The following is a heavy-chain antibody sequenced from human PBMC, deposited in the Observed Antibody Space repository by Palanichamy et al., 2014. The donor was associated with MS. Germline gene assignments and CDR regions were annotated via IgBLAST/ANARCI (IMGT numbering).Heavy chain of an antibody. CDR3: ARVLAGGCMDV. Sequence: EVQLVESGGGVLQPGGSLRLSCAASGFTFSSYWMHWVRQASGKGLVWVSRIDSDGNNIQYAGSVKGRFTISRDNAKNTLYPQMNSLRVEDTAVYYCARVLAGGCMDVWGQGTTVTISS. V-gene: IGHV3-74*03. CDR2: IDSDGNNI. CDR1: GFTFSSYW. D-gene: IGHD6-13*01. J-gene: IGHJ6*02.